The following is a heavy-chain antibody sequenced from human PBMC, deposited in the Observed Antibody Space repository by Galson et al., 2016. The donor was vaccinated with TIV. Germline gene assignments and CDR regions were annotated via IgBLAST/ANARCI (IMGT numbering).Heavy chain of an antibody. CDR3: ATYCSSTTCLFDP. Sequence: TLSLTCTVSGGSISSTSYYWGWIHQPPGKGLEWIGNIYYSGSAYYNPSLKSRVTISVDTSKNQFSLKLSSVTAADTAVYYCATYCSSTTCLFDPWGQGTLVTVSS. D-gene: IGHD2-2*01. CDR1: GGSISSTSYY. CDR2: IYYSGSA. V-gene: IGHV4-39*01. J-gene: IGHJ5*02.